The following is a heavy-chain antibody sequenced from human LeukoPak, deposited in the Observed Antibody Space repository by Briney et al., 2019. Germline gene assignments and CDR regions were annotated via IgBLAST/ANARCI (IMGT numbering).Heavy chain of an antibody. Sequence: ASVKVSCKAAGYTFTSYGISWVRQAPGQGLEWMGWISAYNGNTNYAQKLQGRVTMTTDTSTSTAYVELRSLRSDDTAVYYCARDKVSSWLGVPGYWGQGTLVTVSS. CDR2: ISAYNGNT. CDR3: ARDKVSSWLGVPGY. V-gene: IGHV1-18*01. CDR1: GYTFTSYG. J-gene: IGHJ4*02. D-gene: IGHD6-13*01.